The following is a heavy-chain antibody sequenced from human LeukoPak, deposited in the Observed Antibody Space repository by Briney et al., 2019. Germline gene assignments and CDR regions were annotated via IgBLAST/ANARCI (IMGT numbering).Heavy chain of an antibody. Sequence: GGSLRLSCAASGFTFSSYWMYWVRQAPGKGLVWVSRIKTDGSITSYADSVKGRFTISRDNAKNTLYLQMNSLRVEDTAVYYCARGCWGSPGYDPWGQGTLVTVSS. V-gene: IGHV3-74*01. CDR1: GFTFSSYW. CDR3: ARGCWGSPGYDP. J-gene: IGHJ5*02. CDR2: IKTDGSIT. D-gene: IGHD7-27*01.